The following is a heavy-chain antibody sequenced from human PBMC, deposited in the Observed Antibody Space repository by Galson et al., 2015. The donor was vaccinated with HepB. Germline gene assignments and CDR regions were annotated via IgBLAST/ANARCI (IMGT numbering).Heavy chain of an antibody. Sequence: SLRLSCAASGFTFSSYGMRWVRQAPGKGLEWVAVISYDGSNIYYADSVKGRFTISRDNSKNTMYLQMNSLRAEDTAVYYCANENYVFGSGPGYGMDIWGQLTMVTVSS. CDR1: GFTFSSYG. CDR2: ISYDGSNI. J-gene: IGHJ6*02. V-gene: IGHV3-30*18. D-gene: IGHD3-3*01. CDR3: ANENYVFGSGPGYGMDI.